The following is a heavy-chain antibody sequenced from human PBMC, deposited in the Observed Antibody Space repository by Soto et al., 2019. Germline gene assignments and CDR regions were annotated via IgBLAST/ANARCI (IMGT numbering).Heavy chain of an antibody. CDR1: GGTFSSYA. Sequence: ASVKVSCKASGGTFSSYAISWVRQAPGQGLEWMGGIIPIFGTANYAQKFQGRVTITADESTSTAYMELSSLRSEDTAVYYCARSAAVVVTAGYFDYWGQGTLVTVSS. CDR3: ARSAAVVVTAGYFDY. D-gene: IGHD2-21*02. V-gene: IGHV1-69*13. CDR2: IIPIFGTA. J-gene: IGHJ4*02.